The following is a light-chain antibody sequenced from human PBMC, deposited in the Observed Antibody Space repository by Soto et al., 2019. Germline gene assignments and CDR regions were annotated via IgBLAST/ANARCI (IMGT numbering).Light chain of an antibody. V-gene: IGLV2-23*01. Sequence: QSVLTQPASVSGSPGQSIAISCTGTSSDVGSGNVVSWYQHYPGKAPQLMIYEGFKRPSGVSSRFSGSKSGNTASLTIPGLQAEDEADYHCCSHAGSNTYVFXTGTKVTVL. CDR3: CSHAGSNTYV. J-gene: IGLJ1*01. CDR2: EGF. CDR1: SSDVGSGNV.